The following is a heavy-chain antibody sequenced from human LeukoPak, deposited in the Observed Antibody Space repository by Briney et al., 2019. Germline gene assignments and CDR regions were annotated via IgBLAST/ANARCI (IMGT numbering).Heavy chain of an antibody. CDR3: ARDLSGGTFDY. Sequence: SETLSLTCAVSAYSISSAYYWGWIRQAPGKGLEWIGNIYHSGTTYHNPSLKSRVSISLDTSKNQFSLKLTSVTAADTAVYYCARDLSGGTFDYWGQGTLVTVSS. D-gene: IGHD1-1*01. CDR2: IYHSGTT. CDR1: AYSISSAYY. J-gene: IGHJ4*02. V-gene: IGHV4-38-2*02.